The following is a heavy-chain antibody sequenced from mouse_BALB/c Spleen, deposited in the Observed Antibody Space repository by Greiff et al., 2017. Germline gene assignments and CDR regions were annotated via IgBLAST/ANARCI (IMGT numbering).Heavy chain of an antibody. Sequence: QVQLQQPGAGLVRPGASVKLSCKASGYTFTSYWMNWVNQRPEQGLEWIGWIGPYDSATHYTQTFKDQAILTVDKSSSTAYMQLSSLTSEDSAMYYCARYGDDEACAMDYWGQGTSVTVSS. D-gene: IGHD2-2*01. V-gene: IGHV1-74*01. CDR3: ARYGDDEACAMDY. CDR1: GYTFTSYW. CDR2: IGPYDSAT. J-gene: IGHJ4*01.